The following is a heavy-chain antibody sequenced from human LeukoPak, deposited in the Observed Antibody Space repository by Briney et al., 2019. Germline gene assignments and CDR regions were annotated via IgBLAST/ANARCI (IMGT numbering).Heavy chain of an antibody. D-gene: IGHD6-19*01. Sequence: GASVKVSCKASGYTFTGYCMHWVRQAPGQGLEWMGWINPKSGGTNYAQKFQGRVTMTRDTSISTTYMELSRLRSDDTAVYYCARDLGISGWYAPPLGYFDYWGQGTLVTVSS. CDR2: INPKSGGT. V-gene: IGHV1-2*02. CDR1: GYTFTGYC. J-gene: IGHJ4*02. CDR3: ARDLGISGWYAPPLGYFDY.